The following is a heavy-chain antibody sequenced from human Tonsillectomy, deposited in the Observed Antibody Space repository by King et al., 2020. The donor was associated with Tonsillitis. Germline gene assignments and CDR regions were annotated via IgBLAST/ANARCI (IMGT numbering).Heavy chain of an antibody. J-gene: IGHJ5*02. V-gene: IGHV3-53*01. D-gene: IGHD1-26*01. Sequence: VQLVESGGGLIQPGGALRLSCSASRFTVSSNYMSCVRQAPGKGLEWGAVIYSGGCTYYADTVKGRFTISRDNSKNTLYLQMNSLRAEDTAVYYCARADYYNWFDPWGQGTLVTVSS. CDR2: IYSGGCT. CDR3: ARADYYNWFDP. CDR1: RFTVSSNY.